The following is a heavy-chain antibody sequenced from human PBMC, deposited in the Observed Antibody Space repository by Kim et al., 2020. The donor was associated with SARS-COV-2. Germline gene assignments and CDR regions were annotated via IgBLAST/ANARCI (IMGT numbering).Heavy chain of an antibody. D-gene: IGHD6-6*01. V-gene: IGHV3-11*03. Sequence: TNYADSVTGRVTISRDNAKHSLYLQRTSLRTEDTAVYYGATYSSSSSSQYWGQGTLVTVSS. CDR3: ATYSSSSSSQY. CDR2: T. J-gene: IGHJ1*01.